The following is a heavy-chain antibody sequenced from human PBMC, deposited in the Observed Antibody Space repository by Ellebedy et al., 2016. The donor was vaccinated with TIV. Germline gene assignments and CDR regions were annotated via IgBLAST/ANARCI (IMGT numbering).Heavy chain of an antibody. Sequence: PGGSLRLSCAASGFTFSNFAMSWVRQAPGKGLEWVSGIVGGGAERYADSVQGRFTISRDNSKNTVYLQMKSLRDEDTAVYFCAKDRTAGDGYWVFDSWGQGTLVTVSS. J-gene: IGHJ4*02. CDR3: AKDRTAGDGYWVFDS. D-gene: IGHD5-18*01. V-gene: IGHV3-23*01. CDR2: IVGGGA. CDR1: GFTFSNFA.